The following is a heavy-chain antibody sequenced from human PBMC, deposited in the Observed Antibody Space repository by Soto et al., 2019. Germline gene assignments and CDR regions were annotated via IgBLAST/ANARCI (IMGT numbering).Heavy chain of an antibody. V-gene: IGHV3-30-3*01. CDR2: ISHDETYK. Sequence: PGGSLSLSCAGSGFTFSSYGVHWVRPAPGKGLEWVTVISHDETYKSYADSVKGRFTISRDNSKNILYLQMNSLRVEDTAVYFCERDDTVAGENWFDPWGQGTLVTVSS. D-gene: IGHD6-19*01. J-gene: IGHJ5*02. CDR3: ERDDTVAGENWFDP. CDR1: GFTFSSYG.